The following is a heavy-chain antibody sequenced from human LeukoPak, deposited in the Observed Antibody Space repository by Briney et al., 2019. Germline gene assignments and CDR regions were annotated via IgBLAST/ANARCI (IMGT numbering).Heavy chain of an antibody. CDR1: GFTFSSYW. D-gene: IGHD3-22*01. CDR2: IRSKAYGGTT. CDR3: ARPEGYYYDSRRAFDI. V-gene: IGHV3-71*01. Sequence: GGSLRLSCAASGFTFSSYWMHWVRQAPGKGLEWVGFIRSKAYGGTTEYAASVKGRFTISRDDSKSIAYLQMNSLRAEDTAVYYCARPEGYYYDSRRAFDIWGQGTMVTVSS. J-gene: IGHJ3*02.